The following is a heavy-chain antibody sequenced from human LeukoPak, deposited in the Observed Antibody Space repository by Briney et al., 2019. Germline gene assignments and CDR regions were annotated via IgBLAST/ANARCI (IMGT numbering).Heavy chain of an antibody. J-gene: IGHJ4*02. V-gene: IGHV3-11*01. CDR1: GFIFSDYH. D-gene: IGHD6-19*01. CDR3: AAGRDIAVAGPGGYFDY. Sequence: GASLRLSCAASGFIFSDYHMNWIRQAPGKGLEWVSYISPGGNTIYFADSVNGRFTLSRDSARNSLSLQMNSLTAEDTAVYYCAAGRDIAVAGPGGYFDYWGRGTLVTVSS. CDR2: ISPGGNTI.